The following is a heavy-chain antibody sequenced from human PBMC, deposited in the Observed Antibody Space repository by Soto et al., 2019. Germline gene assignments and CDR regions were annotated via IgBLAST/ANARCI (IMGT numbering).Heavy chain of an antibody. Sequence: PSETLSLTCAVSGGSISRYYWSRIRKPPGKGLEWIGYIYYSGSTNYNPSLKSRVTISVDTSKNQFSLKLSSVTAADTAVYYCARLGGSYAVPHFDYWGQGTLVTVSS. CDR1: GGSISRYY. CDR3: ARLGGSYAVPHFDY. J-gene: IGHJ4*02. V-gene: IGHV4-59*08. D-gene: IGHD1-26*01. CDR2: IYYSGST.